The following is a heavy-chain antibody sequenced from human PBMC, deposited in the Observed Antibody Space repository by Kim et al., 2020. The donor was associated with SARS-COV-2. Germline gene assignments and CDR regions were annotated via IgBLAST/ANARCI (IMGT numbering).Heavy chain of an antibody. V-gene: IGHV3-53*01. D-gene: IGHD6-13*01. Sequence: ADSVNGRFTLSRDITKNTVYLQMTSLRGEDTAVYYCAGFGGSSSSISCDPWGQGTLVTVSS. CDR3: AGFGGSSSSISCDP. J-gene: IGHJ5*02.